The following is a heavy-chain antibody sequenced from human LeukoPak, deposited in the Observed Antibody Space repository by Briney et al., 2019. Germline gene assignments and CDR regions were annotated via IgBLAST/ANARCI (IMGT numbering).Heavy chain of an antibody. D-gene: IGHD6-19*01. Sequence: SETLSLTCAVYGGSFSGYYWSWIRQPPGKGLEWIGEINHSGSTNYNPSLKSRVTISVDTSKNQLSLKLSSVTAADTAVYYCAREVSGSSGGRWFDPWGQGTLVTVSS. V-gene: IGHV4-34*01. J-gene: IGHJ5*02. CDR1: GGSFSGYY. CDR3: AREVSGSSGGRWFDP. CDR2: INHSGST.